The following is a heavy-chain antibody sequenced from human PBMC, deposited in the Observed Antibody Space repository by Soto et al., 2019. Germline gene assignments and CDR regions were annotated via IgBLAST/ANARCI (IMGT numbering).Heavy chain of an antibody. D-gene: IGHD4-17*01. CDR2: IYSGGDT. CDR3: ATRMTTAPY. CDR1: GFAVSANY. Sequence: EAHLVGSGGGLVQPGGSLRLSCAASGFAVSANYLSWVRQATGKGLEWVSLIYSGGDTDYADSVRGRFTISRDNSKNTLYLQMNSLKAEDTAVYYCATRMTTAPYWGQGALVNVYS. V-gene: IGHV3-66*01. J-gene: IGHJ1*01.